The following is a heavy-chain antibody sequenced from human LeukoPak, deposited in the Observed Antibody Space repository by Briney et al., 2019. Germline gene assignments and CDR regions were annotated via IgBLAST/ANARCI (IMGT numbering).Heavy chain of an antibody. V-gene: IGHV1-3*01. CDR2: INAGNGNT. CDR3: AMSGYSYGGAFDI. D-gene: IGHD5-18*01. CDR1: GYTFTSYA. J-gene: IGHJ3*02. Sequence: ASVKVSCKASGYTFTSYAMHWVRQAPGQRLEWMGWINAGNGNTKYSQKFRGRVTITRDTSASTAYMELSSLRSEDTAVYYCAMSGYSYGGAFDIWGQGTMVTVSS.